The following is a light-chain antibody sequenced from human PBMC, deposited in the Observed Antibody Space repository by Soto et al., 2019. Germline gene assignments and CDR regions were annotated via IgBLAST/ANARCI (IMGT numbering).Light chain of an antibody. J-gene: IGLJ2*01. CDR2: GNG. CDR3: QSYDSSLSEVV. V-gene: IGLV1-40*01. Sequence: QSVLTQPPSVSGAPGQRGTISCSGSSANIGAGYDVHWYQQLPGTAPKLLIYGNGNRPSGVPDRFSGSKSGTSASLAITGLQAEDEADYYCQSYDSSLSEVVFGGGTQLTVL. CDR1: SANIGAGYD.